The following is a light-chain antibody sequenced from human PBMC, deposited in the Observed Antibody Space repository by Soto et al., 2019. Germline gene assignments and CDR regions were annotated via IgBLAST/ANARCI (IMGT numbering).Light chain of an antibody. V-gene: IGKV3-20*01. J-gene: IGKJ4*01. CDR3: QQYGNSPLT. CDR1: QSVRSNY. CDR2: DAS. Sequence: EIVLTQSPDTLSLSPGERATLSCRASQSVRSNYLAWYQQKPGQAPRFLIYDASSRATGIPDRFSGSGSGTDFTLTISRLEPEDFAVYYCQQYGNSPLTFGGGTKVEIK.